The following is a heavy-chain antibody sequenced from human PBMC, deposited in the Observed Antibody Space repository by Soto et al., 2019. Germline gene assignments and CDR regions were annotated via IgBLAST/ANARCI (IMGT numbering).Heavy chain of an antibody. V-gene: IGHV4-39*01. J-gene: IGHJ1*01. Sequence: QLQLQESGPGLVKPSETLSLTCTVSGGSISSSSYYWGWIRQPPGKGLEWIGSIYYSGSTYYNPSLKSRVTISVDTYKNQFSLKLSSVTAADTAVYYCARRGHGDLGHWGQGTLVTVSS. CDR2: IYYSGST. D-gene: IGHD4-17*01. CDR3: ARRGHGDLGH. CDR1: GGSISSSSYY.